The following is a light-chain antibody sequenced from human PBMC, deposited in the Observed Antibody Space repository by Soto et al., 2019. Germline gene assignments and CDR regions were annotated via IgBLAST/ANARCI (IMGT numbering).Light chain of an antibody. V-gene: IGKV3-20*01. CDR3: QQYLTSPKT. J-gene: IGKJ1*01. Sequence: EVVITHSPATLSVSPGETATLSCRASQSVGSNLAWYQQKPAQAPRLLIYGASRRAPGIPERFSGSGSGTDFTFTISRLEPEDFAVYYCQQYLTSPKTFGQGTKV. CDR2: GAS. CDR1: QSVGSN.